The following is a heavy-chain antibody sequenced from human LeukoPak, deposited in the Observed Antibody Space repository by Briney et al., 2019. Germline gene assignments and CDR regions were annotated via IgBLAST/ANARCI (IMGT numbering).Heavy chain of an antibody. D-gene: IGHD3-22*01. CDR3: AREGTYYDSSGYPQLDY. J-gene: IGHJ4*02. CDR1: GYTFTGYY. Sequence: ASVKVSCKASGYTFTGYYMHWVRQAPGQGLEWMGGIIPIFGTANYAQKFQGRVTITADKSTSTAYMELSSLRSEDTAVYYCAREGTYYDSSGYPQLDYWGQGTLVTVSS. V-gene: IGHV1-69*06. CDR2: IIPIFGTA.